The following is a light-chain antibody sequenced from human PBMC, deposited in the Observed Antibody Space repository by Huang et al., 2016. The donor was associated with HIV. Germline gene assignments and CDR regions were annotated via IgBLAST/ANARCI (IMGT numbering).Light chain of an antibody. V-gene: IGKV3-11*01. J-gene: IGKJ4*01. CDR2: DAS. CDR1: QNINTH. CDR3: QQRVNGLT. Sequence: EIVLTQSPATLSFFPGQRVSLSCRASQNINTHLAWYQQRPGQPPRLLIYDASSRVPCVAARFSVRGSGTDFTLTISILESEDFATYYCQQRVNGLTFGGGTKV.